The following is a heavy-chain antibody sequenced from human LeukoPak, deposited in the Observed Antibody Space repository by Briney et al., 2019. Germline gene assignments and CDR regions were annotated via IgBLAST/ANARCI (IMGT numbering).Heavy chain of an antibody. D-gene: IGHD2-2*01. J-gene: IGHJ4*02. V-gene: IGHV1-18*01. Sequence: ASVKVSCKASGYTFTSYGISWVRQAPGQGLEWMGWISAYNGNTNYAQKLQGRATMTTDTSTSTAYMELRSLRSDDTAVYYCARDSALRTRGVPADYWGRGTLVTVSS. CDR2: ISAYNGNT. CDR1: GYTFTSYG. CDR3: ARDSALRTRGVPADY.